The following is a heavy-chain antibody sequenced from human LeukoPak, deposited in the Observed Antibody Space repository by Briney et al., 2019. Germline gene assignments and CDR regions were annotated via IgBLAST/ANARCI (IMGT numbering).Heavy chain of an antibody. CDR1: GFTFRSYT. CDR3: ASGVRGVIDHDDFDI. J-gene: IGHJ3*02. V-gene: IGHV3-30-3*01. CDR2: IRYDGSNE. Sequence: GGSLRLSCAASGFTFRSYTIHWVRQAPGKGLEWVAFIRYDGSNEYYADSVKGRFTISRDNSKNTLYLQMNSLRAEDTAMYYCASGVRGVIDHDDFDIWGQGTMVTVSS. D-gene: IGHD3-10*01.